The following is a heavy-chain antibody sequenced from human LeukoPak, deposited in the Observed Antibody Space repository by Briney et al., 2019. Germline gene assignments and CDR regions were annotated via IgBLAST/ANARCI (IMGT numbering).Heavy chain of an antibody. V-gene: IGHV1-69*04. D-gene: IGHD3-3*01. Sequence: SVKVSCKASGGTFSSYAISWVRQPPGQGLEWMGRIIPILGIANYARKFQGRVTITADKSTSTAYMELSSLRSEDTAVYYCARAGSYYDFWSGQYYGMDVWGQGTTVTVS. CDR2: IIPILGIA. J-gene: IGHJ6*02. CDR1: GGTFSSYA. CDR3: ARAGSYYDFWSGQYYGMDV.